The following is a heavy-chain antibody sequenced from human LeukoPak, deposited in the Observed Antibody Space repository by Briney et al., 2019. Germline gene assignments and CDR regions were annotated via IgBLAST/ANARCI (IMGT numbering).Heavy chain of an antibody. D-gene: IGHD3-22*01. V-gene: IGHV1-58*02. CDR3: AALGYYDSSGYPRPHYYYYGMDV. J-gene: IGHJ6*02. Sequence: ASVKVSCKASGFTFTSSAMQWVRQARGQRLEWIGWIVVGSGNTNYAQKFQERVTTTRDMSTSTAYMELSSLRSEDTAVYYCAALGYYDSSGYPRPHYYYYGMDVWGQGTTVTVSS. CDR1: GFTFTSSA. CDR2: IVVGSGNT.